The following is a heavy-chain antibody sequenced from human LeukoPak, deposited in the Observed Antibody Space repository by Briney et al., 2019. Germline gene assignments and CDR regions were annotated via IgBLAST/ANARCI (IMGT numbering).Heavy chain of an antibody. CDR1: GFTFDDYA. CDR3: ARRAGAYSHPYDY. V-gene: IGHV3-9*01. Sequence: GSSLRLSCAASGFTFDDYAMHWVRQAPGKGLEWVSGISWNSGSIGYADSVKGRFTISRDNSKNTLYFQMNSLRDEDTAVYYCARRAGAYSHPYDYWGQGTLVTVSS. D-gene: IGHD4/OR15-4a*01. CDR2: ISWNSGSI. J-gene: IGHJ4*02.